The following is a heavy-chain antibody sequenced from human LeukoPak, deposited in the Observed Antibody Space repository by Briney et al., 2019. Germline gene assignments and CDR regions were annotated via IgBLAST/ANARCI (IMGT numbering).Heavy chain of an antibody. D-gene: IGHD1-26*01. CDR3: SRDLGGSYNDY. CDR1: GYTFSTYY. CDR2: INPSGGTT. Sequence: ASVKVSCKASGYTFSTYYMHWVRQAPGQGLEWVGVINPSGGTTTYSQKFQGRVTMTRDTSTSTVYMEQSSLSMEDTAVYYCSRDLGGSYNDYWGQGTMVTVSS. V-gene: IGHV1-46*01. J-gene: IGHJ4*02.